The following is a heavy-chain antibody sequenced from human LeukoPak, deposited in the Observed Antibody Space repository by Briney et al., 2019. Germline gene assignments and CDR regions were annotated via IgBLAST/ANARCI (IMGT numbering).Heavy chain of an antibody. Sequence: ASVKVSCKASGYTFTRYYMHWVRQAPGQGLEWMGIIDPSSGGTSYAQKFQGRVTMTRDMSTSTVYMELSSLRSEDSAVYYCASLGSGSSPIIDFDYWGQGTLVTVSS. D-gene: IGHD3-10*01. CDR2: IDPSSGGT. CDR3: ASLGSGSSPIIDFDY. V-gene: IGHV1-46*01. J-gene: IGHJ4*02. CDR1: GYTFTRYY.